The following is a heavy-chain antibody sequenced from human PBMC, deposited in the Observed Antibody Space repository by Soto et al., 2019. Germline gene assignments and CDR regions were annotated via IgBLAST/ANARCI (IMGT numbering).Heavy chain of an antibody. Sequence: KTSETLSLTCSVSGFAISRGYYWSWVRQPPGKGLEWIGSIYPSVSSYHNPSLATRLGLSIDASKNQFTLNLTSVTAADTALYFCAREKVGTTFFDTWGQGIQVTVSS. CDR2: IYPSVSS. V-gene: IGHV4-38-2*02. J-gene: IGHJ4*02. D-gene: IGHD2-21*02. CDR1: GFAISRGYY. CDR3: AREKVGTTFFDT.